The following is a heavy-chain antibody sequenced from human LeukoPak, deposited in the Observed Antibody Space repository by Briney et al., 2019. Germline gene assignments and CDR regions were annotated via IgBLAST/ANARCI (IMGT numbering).Heavy chain of an antibody. V-gene: IGHV3-21*01. CDR3: ARDRNTAPPWFDP. Sequence: KAGGSLRLSCAASEFTFSSYSMNWVRQAPGKGLEWVSSISSSSSYIYYADSVKGRFTISRDNAKNSLYLQMNSLRAEDTAVYYCARDRNTAPPWFDPWGQGTLVTVSS. D-gene: IGHD5-18*01. J-gene: IGHJ5*02. CDR2: ISSSSSYI. CDR1: EFTFSSYS.